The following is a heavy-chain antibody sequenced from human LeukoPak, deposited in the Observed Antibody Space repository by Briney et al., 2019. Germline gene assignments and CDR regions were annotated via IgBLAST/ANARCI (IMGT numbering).Heavy chain of an antibody. Sequence: GGSLRLSCAASGFTFSSYGMHWVRQAPGKGLEWVAVIWYDGSNKYYADSVKGRFTISRDNSKNTLYLQMNSLRAEDTAVYYCARDYVAAAGTDADYYYGMDVWGQGTTVTVSS. V-gene: IGHV3-33*01. CDR1: GFTFSSYG. CDR3: ARDYVAAAGTDADYYYGMDV. J-gene: IGHJ6*02. CDR2: IWYDGSNK. D-gene: IGHD6-19*01.